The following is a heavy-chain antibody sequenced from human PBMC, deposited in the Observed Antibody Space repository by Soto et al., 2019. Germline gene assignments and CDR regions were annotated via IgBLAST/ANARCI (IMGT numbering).Heavy chain of an antibody. D-gene: IGHD2-8*01. V-gene: IGHV4-61*01. CDR1: GGSVSSGSYY. Sequence: SETLSLTCTVSGGSVSSGSYYWSWIRQPPGKGLEWIGYIYYSGSTNYNPSLKSRVTISVDTSKNQFSLKLSSVTAADTAVYYCARDLTPEGVPYYFDYWGQGTLVTVSS. J-gene: IGHJ4*02. CDR3: ARDLTPEGVPYYFDY. CDR2: IYYSGST.